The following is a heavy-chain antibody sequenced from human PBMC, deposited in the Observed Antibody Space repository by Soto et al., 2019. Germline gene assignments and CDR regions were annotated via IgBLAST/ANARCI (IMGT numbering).Heavy chain of an antibody. D-gene: IGHD2-21*02. Sequence: EVRLVESGGGLVQPGGSLRLSCTVSGFTVSSNYMSWVRQAPGKGLEWVSILYSSGSTYYADAVKARFTITRDNSKNTLHIKMNSLRAEDMSVYFCASKGDGDYAPFDYWGQGTLVTVSS. CDR1: GFTVSSNY. CDR3: ASKGDGDYAPFDY. CDR2: LYSSGST. J-gene: IGHJ4*02. V-gene: IGHV3-66*01.